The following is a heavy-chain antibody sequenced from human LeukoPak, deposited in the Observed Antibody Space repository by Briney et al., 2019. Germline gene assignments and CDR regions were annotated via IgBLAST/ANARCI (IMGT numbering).Heavy chain of an antibody. CDR3: ARGAAANWFDP. V-gene: IGHV4-4*07. Sequence: PSETLSLTCTVSGGSISSYYWSWIRQPAGKGLEWIGRSYTSGSTNYNPSLKSRVTISVDKSKNQFSLKLSSVTAADTAVYYCARGAAANWFDPWGQGTLVTVSS. CDR2: SYTSGST. D-gene: IGHD2-2*01. J-gene: IGHJ5*02. CDR1: GGSISSYY.